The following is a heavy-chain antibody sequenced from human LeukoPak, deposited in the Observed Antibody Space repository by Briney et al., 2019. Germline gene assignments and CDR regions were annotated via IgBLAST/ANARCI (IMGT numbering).Heavy chain of an antibody. CDR2: IRSKANSYAT. J-gene: IGHJ6*04. D-gene: IGHD6-13*01. CDR3: TYSSSWYVLIAPHAMDV. Sequence: GGSLRLSCAASGFTFSGSAMHWVRQASGKGLEWVGRIRSKANSYATAYAASVKGRFTISRDDSKNTAYLQMNSLKTEGTAVYYCTYSSSWYVLIAPHAMDVWGKGTTVTISS. V-gene: IGHV3-73*01. CDR1: GFTFSGSA.